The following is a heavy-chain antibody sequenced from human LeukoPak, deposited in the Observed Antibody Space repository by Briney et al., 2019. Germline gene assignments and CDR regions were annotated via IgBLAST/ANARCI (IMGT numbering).Heavy chain of an antibody. Sequence: ASVKVSCKASGYTFTSYYMNWVRQAPGQGLEWMGIINPSGGSTRNAQKSQGRVTMTRDTSTSTVYMELSSLRSEDTAVYYCARDDYGDFWGQGTLVTVSS. CDR2: INPSGGST. J-gene: IGHJ4*02. CDR3: ARDDYGDF. V-gene: IGHV1-46*01. CDR1: GYTFTSYY.